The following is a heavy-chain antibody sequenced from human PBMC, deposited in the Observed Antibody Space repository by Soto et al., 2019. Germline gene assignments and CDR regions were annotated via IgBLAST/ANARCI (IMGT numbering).Heavy chain of an antibody. J-gene: IGHJ5*02. CDR2: ISSNGGST. Sequence: GGSLRLSCSASGFTFSSYAMHWVRQAPGKGLEYVSAISSNGGSTYYADSVKGRFTISRDNSKNTLYLQMSSLRAEDTAVYYCVKAALWFGELFPRWFDPWGQGTLVTVSS. CDR3: VKAALWFGELFPRWFDP. CDR1: GFTFSSYA. D-gene: IGHD3-10*01. V-gene: IGHV3-64D*08.